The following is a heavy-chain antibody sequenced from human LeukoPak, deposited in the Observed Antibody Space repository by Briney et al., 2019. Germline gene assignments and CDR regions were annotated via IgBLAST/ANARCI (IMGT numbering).Heavy chain of an antibody. CDR3: ARDDYYDSSGYHFQH. Sequence: PGGSLRLSCAASGFTFSDYYMSWTRQAPGKGLEWVSYISSSGSTIYYADSVKGRFTISRDNAKNSLYLQMNSLRAEDTAVYYCARDDYYDSSGYHFQHWGQGTLVTVSS. J-gene: IGHJ1*01. CDR2: ISSSGSTI. D-gene: IGHD3-22*01. CDR1: GFTFSDYY. V-gene: IGHV3-11*01.